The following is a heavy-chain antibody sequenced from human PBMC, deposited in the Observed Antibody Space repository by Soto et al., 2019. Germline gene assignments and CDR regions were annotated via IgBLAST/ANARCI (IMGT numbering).Heavy chain of an antibody. D-gene: IGHD2-15*01. CDR1: GGSISNYY. CDR2: IYYSGSP. Sequence: QVQLQESGPGLVKASETLSLTCTVSGGSISNYYCSWIRQPPGKGLEWIGYIYYSGSPNYNPSLKSRVPIAVDTCKNQFSLKPRSVTAADTAVYYCARAAPATLSDYWGQGPLVTVSS. J-gene: IGHJ4*02. V-gene: IGHV4-59*01. CDR3: ARAAPATLSDY.